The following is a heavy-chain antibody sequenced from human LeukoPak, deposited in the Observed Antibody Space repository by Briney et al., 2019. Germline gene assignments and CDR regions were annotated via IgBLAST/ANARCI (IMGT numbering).Heavy chain of an antibody. V-gene: IGHV3-30*02. CDR1: GFTFSSYG. Sequence: GSLRLSCAASGFTFSSYGMHWVRQAPGKGLEWVAFIRYDGSNKYYADSVKGRFTISRDNSKNTLYLQMNSLRAEDTAVYYCAKDRPYYYDSSGDAFDIWGQGTMVTVSS. J-gene: IGHJ3*02. D-gene: IGHD3-22*01. CDR3: AKDRPYYYDSSGDAFDI. CDR2: IRYDGSNK.